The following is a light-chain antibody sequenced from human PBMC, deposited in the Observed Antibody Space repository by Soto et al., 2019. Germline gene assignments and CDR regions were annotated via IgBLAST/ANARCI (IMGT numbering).Light chain of an antibody. J-gene: IGKJ2*01. CDR3: QQYNQWTPYT. V-gene: IGKV3-15*01. Sequence: DIVMTQSPANLSVSPGERATLFCRASQSVCRTLAWYQQKPGQSPRLLVYGASTRANGTPARFSGSGSGTEFTLTISSLQSEDVAVYYCQQYNQWTPYTVGQGTKVEIK. CDR2: GAS. CDR1: QSVCRT.